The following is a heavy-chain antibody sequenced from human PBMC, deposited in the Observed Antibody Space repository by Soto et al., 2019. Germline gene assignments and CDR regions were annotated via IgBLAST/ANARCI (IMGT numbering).Heavy chain of an antibody. J-gene: IGHJ5*02. V-gene: IGHV4-59*01. CDR2: IYYSGST. Sequence: PSETLSLTCTVSGGSISSYYWSWIRQPPGKGLEWIGYIYYSGSTNYNPSLKSRVTISVDTSKNQFSLKLSSVTAADTAVYYCARAVFGVVIRSPRLDPWGQGTLVTAPQ. D-gene: IGHD3-3*01. CDR3: ARAVFGVVIRSPRLDP. CDR1: GGSISSYY.